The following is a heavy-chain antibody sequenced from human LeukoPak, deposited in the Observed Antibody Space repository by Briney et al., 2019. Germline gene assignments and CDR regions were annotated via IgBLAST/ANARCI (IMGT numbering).Heavy chain of an antibody. Sequence: PSETLSLTCTVSGGSISSYYWSWIRQPPGKGLEWIGYIYYGGSTNYNPSLKSRVTISVDTSKNQFSLKLSSVTAADTAVYYCATIGSGYYIYFDYWGQGTLVTVSS. CDR2: IYYGGST. CDR3: ATIGSGYYIYFDY. D-gene: IGHD3-22*01. V-gene: IGHV4-59*01. CDR1: GGSISSYY. J-gene: IGHJ4*02.